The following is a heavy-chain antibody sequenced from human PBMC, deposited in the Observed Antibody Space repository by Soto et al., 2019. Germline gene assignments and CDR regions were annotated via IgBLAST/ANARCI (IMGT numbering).Heavy chain of an antibody. CDR2: IYYSGST. D-gene: IGHD3-10*01. J-gene: IGHJ4*02. CDR1: GGSISSYY. Sequence: TSETLSLTCTVSGGSISSYYWSWIRQQTGKGLEWIGYIYYSGSTNYNPSLKSRVTISVDTSKNQFSLKLSSVTAADTAVYYCARDLGPYYGSGSFFDYWGQGTLVTVS. V-gene: IGHV4-59*01. CDR3: ARDLGPYYGSGSFFDY.